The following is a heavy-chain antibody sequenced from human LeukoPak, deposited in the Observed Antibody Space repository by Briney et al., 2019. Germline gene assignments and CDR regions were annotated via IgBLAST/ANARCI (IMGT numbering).Heavy chain of an antibody. CDR3: ARENRYYYDSSGHLGY. V-gene: IGHV1-46*01. CDR1: GYTFTSYY. CDR2: INPSGGST. J-gene: IGHJ4*02. D-gene: IGHD3-22*01. Sequence: GASVKVSCKASGYTFTSYYMHWVRQAPGQGLEWMGIINPSGGSTGYAQKFQGRVTMTRDTSTSTVYMELSSLRSEDTAVYYCARENRYYYDSSGHLGYWGQGTLVTVSS.